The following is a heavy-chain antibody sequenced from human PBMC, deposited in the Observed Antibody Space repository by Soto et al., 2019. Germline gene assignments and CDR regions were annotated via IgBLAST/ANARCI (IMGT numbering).Heavy chain of an antibody. Sequence: QVQLQESGPGLVKPSGTLSLTCGVSGGSIISNNWWTWVRQSPGKGLEWIGEIYHSGRTKYNPSLKGRVSISIDTSKNQFSLKVISVTAADTAVYYCATCQLGEYYYAMDVWGQGTTVTVSS. V-gene: IGHV4-4*02. CDR3: ATCQLGEYYYAMDV. J-gene: IGHJ6*02. D-gene: IGHD7-27*01. CDR1: GGSIISNNW. CDR2: IYHSGRT.